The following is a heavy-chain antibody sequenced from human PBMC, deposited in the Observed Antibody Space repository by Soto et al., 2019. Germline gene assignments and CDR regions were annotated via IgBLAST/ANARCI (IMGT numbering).Heavy chain of an antibody. Sequence: ASVKVSCKASGFTFTSSAVQWVRQARGQRLEWIGWIVVGSGNTNYAQKFQERVTITRDMSKSTAYMELSSLRSEDTAVDYCAAVPKLEILTGYWDYYYYGMDVWGQGTTVTVSS. V-gene: IGHV1-58*01. CDR2: IVVGSGNT. CDR1: GFTFTSSA. D-gene: IGHD3-9*01. J-gene: IGHJ6*02. CDR3: AAVPKLEILTGYWDYYYYGMDV.